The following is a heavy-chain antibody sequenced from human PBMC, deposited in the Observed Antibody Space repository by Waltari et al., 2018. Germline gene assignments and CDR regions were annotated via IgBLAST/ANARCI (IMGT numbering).Heavy chain of an antibody. CDR3: ARGFYYGSGRRTLDAFDI. Sequence: QVQLVQSGAEVKKPGASVKVSCKASGYTFTSYYMHWVRQAPGQGLEWMGIINPSGGSTSYAQKVQGRVTMTRDTSTSTVYMELSSLRSEDTAVYYCARGFYYGSGRRTLDAFDIWGQGTMVTVSS. D-gene: IGHD3-10*01. V-gene: IGHV1-46*01. CDR2: INPSGGST. CDR1: GYTFTSYY. J-gene: IGHJ3*02.